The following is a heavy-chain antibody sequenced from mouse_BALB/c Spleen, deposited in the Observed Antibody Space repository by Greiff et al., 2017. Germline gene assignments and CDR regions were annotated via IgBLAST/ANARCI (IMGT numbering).Heavy chain of an antibody. Sequence: EVKVVESGGGLVKPGGSLKLSCAASGFTFSSYTMSWVRQTPEKRLEWVATISSGGSYTYYPDSVKGRFTISRDNAKNTLYLQMSSLKSEDTAMYYCTRDRGDDGYYVRAMDYWGQGTSVTVST. CDR2: ISSGGSYT. CDR1: GFTFSSYT. D-gene: IGHD2-3*01. J-gene: IGHJ4*01. CDR3: TRDRGDDGYYVRAMDY. V-gene: IGHV5-6-4*01.